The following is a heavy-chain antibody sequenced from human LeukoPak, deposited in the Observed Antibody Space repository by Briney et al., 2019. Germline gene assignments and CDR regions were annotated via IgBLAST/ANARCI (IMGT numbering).Heavy chain of an antibody. Sequence: ASVKVSCKASGYTFTCYYMHWVRQAPGQGLEWRGRINPNSGGTNYAQKFQGRVTMTRDTSISTAYMELSRLRSDDTAVYYCARESINYYDSSGYFDYWGQGTLVTVSS. CDR2: INPNSGGT. J-gene: IGHJ4*02. V-gene: IGHV1-2*06. CDR3: ARESINYYDSSGYFDY. CDR1: GYTFTCYY. D-gene: IGHD3-22*01.